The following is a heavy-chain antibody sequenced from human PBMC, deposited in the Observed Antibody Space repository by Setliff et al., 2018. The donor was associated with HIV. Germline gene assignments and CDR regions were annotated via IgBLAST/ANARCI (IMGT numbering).Heavy chain of an antibody. CDR2: VSSIGNT. CDR3: ARSGSSSPYYFDY. Sequence: PSETLSLTCSVSGISINGYYWSWIRQSPRTRLEWIGYVSSIGNTNYNPSLKSRVTISVDTSKNQFSLQLNSVTAADTAVYYCARSGSSSPYYFDYWGQGTLVTVS. D-gene: IGHD6-6*01. V-gene: IGHV4-4*08. J-gene: IGHJ4*02. CDR1: GISINGYY.